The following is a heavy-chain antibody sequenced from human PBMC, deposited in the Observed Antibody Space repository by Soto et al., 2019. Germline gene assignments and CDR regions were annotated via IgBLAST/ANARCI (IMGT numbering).Heavy chain of an antibody. D-gene: IGHD2-15*01. CDR3: ASSYCSGGSCYSAAFDY. Sequence: TLSLTCTVSGGSISSSSYYWGWIRQPPGKGLEWIGSIYYSGSTYYNPSLKSRVTISVDTSKNQFSLKLSSVTAADTAVYYCASSYCSGGSCYSAAFDYWGQGTLVTVSS. V-gene: IGHV4-39*01. CDR2: IYYSGST. J-gene: IGHJ4*02. CDR1: GGSISSSSYY.